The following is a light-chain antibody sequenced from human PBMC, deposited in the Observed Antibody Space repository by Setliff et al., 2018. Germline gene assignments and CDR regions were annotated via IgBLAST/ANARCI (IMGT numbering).Light chain of an antibody. CDR2: SNN. CDR3: AAWDDSLNGPV. Sequence: QSVLTQPPSASGTPGQRVTISCSGSSSNIGSNTVNWYQQLPGTAPKLLIYSNNQRPSGVPDRFSVSKSGTSASLAISGLQSEDEADYYCAAWDDSLNGPVFGTGTRSPS. V-gene: IGLV1-44*01. CDR1: SSNIGSNT. J-gene: IGLJ1*01.